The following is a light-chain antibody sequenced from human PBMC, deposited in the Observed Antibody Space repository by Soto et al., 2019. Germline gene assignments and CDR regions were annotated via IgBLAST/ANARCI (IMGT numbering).Light chain of an antibody. CDR2: GAS. Sequence: EIVMTQSPATLSVSPGGRATLSCRASQSITTNLAWYQQRPGQAPRLLIFGASTRVTGVPARFSGSGSGTEFTLTISSLQSEDFAVYYCQQYHNWPPSTFGRGTKVDIK. J-gene: IGKJ1*01. V-gene: IGKV3-15*01. CDR1: QSITTN. CDR3: QQYHNWPPST.